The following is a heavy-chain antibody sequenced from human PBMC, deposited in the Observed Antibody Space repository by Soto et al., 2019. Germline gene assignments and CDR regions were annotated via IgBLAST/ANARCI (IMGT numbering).Heavy chain of an antibody. V-gene: IGHV4-34*01. CDR2: INHSGST. D-gene: IGHD6-13*01. CDR3: ARGVLLAAAGYYFDY. Sequence: SETLSLTCTVSGGSISSYYWSWIRQPPGKGLEWIGEINHSGSTNYNPSLKSRVTISVDTSKNQFSLKLSSVTAADTAVYYCARGVLLAAAGYYFDYWGQGTLVTVSS. J-gene: IGHJ4*02. CDR1: GGSISSYY.